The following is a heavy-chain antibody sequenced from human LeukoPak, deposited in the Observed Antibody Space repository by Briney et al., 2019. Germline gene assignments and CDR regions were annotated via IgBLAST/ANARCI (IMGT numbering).Heavy chain of an antibody. J-gene: IGHJ4*02. CDR1: GFSFSDYG. D-gene: IGHD2-15*01. CDR3: AKPTRGSGGSFLIDY. V-gene: IGHV3-33*03. Sequence: PGGSLRLSCEASGFSFSDYGMHWVRQAPGKGLEGVAIIWYDGSYKYYADSVKGRFTVSRDNSKNTLYLQINSLRAEDTAMYHCAKPTRGSGGSFLIDYWGQGTLVTVSS. CDR2: IWYDGSYK.